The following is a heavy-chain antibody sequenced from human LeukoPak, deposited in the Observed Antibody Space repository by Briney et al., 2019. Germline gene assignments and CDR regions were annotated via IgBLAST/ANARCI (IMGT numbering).Heavy chain of an antibody. Sequence: ASVKVSCKASGYTFTSYGISWVRQAPGQGLEWMGCISAYNGNTNYAQKLQGGVTMTTDTSTSTAYMELRSLRSDDTAVYYCARPRDSSGWYHPLDYWGQGTLVTVSS. CDR1: GYTFTSYG. CDR2: ISAYNGNT. V-gene: IGHV1-18*01. D-gene: IGHD6-19*01. CDR3: ARPRDSSGWYHPLDY. J-gene: IGHJ4*02.